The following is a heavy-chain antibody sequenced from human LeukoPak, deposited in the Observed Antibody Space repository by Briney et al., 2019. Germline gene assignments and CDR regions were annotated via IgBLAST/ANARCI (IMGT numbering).Heavy chain of an antibody. Sequence: SETLSLTCTVSGGSISSSSYYWGWIRQPPGKGLEWIGSIFRTGSTYYSASLKSRGSISVDTSKNHIALKLTSVTASDTAVYFCARRVGFYGSGSLNYFDPWGQGILVSVS. CDR3: ARRVGFYGSGSLNYFDP. V-gene: IGHV4-39*02. CDR2: IFRTGST. J-gene: IGHJ5*01. CDR1: GGSISSSSYY. D-gene: IGHD3-10*01.